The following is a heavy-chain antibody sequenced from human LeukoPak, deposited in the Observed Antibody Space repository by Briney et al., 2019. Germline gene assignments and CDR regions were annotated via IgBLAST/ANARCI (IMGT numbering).Heavy chain of an antibody. CDR3: ASPYSSGIAI. V-gene: IGHV4-4*02. CDR1: GGSIKSNNW. Sequence: SGTLSLTCAVSGGSIKSNNWWSWVRQPPGKGLEWIGEIYHSGSTNYNPSLESRVTVSVDKSISTAYLQWSSLKASDTAMYYCASPYSSGIAIWGQGTLVTVSS. D-gene: IGHD6-19*01. CDR2: IYHSGST. J-gene: IGHJ4*02.